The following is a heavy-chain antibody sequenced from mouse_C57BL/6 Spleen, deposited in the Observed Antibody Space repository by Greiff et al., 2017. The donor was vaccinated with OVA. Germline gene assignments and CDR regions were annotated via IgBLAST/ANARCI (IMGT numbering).Heavy chain of an antibody. CDR3: ARFDGYSLAWFAY. V-gene: IGHV1-20*01. Sequence: EVQLQQSGPELVKPGDSVKISCKASGYSFTGYFMNWVMQSHGKSLEWIGRINPYNGDTFYNQKFKGKATLTVDKSSSTAHMELRSLTSVDSAVYYCARFDGYSLAWFAYWGQGTLVTVSA. CDR1: GYSFTGYF. D-gene: IGHD2-3*01. J-gene: IGHJ3*01. CDR2: INPYNGDT.